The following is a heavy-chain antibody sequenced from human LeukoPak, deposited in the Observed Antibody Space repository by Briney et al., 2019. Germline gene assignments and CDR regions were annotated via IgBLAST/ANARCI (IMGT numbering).Heavy chain of an antibody. CDR2: ISSSSSYI. CDR1: GFTFSSYS. V-gene: IGHV3-21*01. CDR3: ARGAMGMATTPINYFQH. Sequence: GGSLRLSCAASGFTFSSYSMNWVRQAPGKGLEWVSSISSSSSYIYYADSVKGRFTISRDNAKNSLYLQMNSLRAEDTAVYYCARGAMGMATTPINYFQHWGQGALVTVSP. D-gene: IGHD5-24*01. J-gene: IGHJ1*01.